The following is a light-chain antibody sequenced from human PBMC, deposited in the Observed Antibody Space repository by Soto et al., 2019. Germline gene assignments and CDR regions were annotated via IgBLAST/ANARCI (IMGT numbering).Light chain of an antibody. J-gene: IGKJ4*01. Sequence: DIVMTQSPLSLPVTPGEPASISCRSSQSLLHSNGYNYLDWYLQKPGQSPQLLIYLGSYRASGVPDRFSGSGSGTDFTLKISRVEAGDVGLYYCMQVLQAPLTFGGGTKVEIK. V-gene: IGKV2-28*01. CDR1: QSLLHSNGYNY. CDR3: MQVLQAPLT. CDR2: LGS.